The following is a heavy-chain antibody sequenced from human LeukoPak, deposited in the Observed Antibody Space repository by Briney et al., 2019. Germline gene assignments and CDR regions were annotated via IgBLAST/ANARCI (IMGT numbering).Heavy chain of an antibody. D-gene: IGHD2-15*01. V-gene: IGHV4-34*01. CDR2: INHSGST. CDR3: ARLVGSAGYCSGGSCYTNYFDY. J-gene: IGHJ4*02. Sequence: SETLSLTCAVYGGSFSGYYWSWIRQPPGKGLEWIGEINHSGSTNYNPSLKSRVTISVDTSKNQFSLKLSSVTAADTAVYYCARLVGSAGYCSGGSCYTNYFDYWGQGTLVTVSS. CDR1: GGSFSGYY.